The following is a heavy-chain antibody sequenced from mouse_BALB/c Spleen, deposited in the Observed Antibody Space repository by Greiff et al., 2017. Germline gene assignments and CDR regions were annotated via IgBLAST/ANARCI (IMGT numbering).Heavy chain of an antibody. CDR2: IDPANGNT. Sequence: EVQLKQSGAELVKPGASVKLSCTASGFTFSDSYMHWVQQRPEQGLEWIGRIDPANGNTKYDSKFQGKATITTDTSSSTAYLQLNSLTSEDTAVYYCARRHYYGSSWDYYAMDYWGQGTSVTVSS. J-gene: IGHJ4*01. CDR1: GFTFSDSY. V-gene: IGHV14-3*02. D-gene: IGHD1-1*01. CDR3: ARRHYYGSSWDYYAMDY.